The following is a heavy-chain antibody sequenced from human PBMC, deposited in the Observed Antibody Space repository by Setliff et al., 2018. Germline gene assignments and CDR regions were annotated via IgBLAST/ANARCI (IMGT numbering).Heavy chain of an antibody. Sequence: GGSLRLSCEASGFTFENYWMTWVRQAPGKGLEWVANIKHDGSAKYYLASERDRFTISRDNAKNSVSLQMDSLRVDDTAVYYCARGEYYGAGSYYKPFVLPDVFDVWGQGTMVTVSS. D-gene: IGHD3-10*01. V-gene: IGHV3-7*01. J-gene: IGHJ3*01. CDR3: ARGEYYGAGSYYKPFVLPDVFDV. CDR1: GFTFENYW. CDR2: IKHDGSAK.